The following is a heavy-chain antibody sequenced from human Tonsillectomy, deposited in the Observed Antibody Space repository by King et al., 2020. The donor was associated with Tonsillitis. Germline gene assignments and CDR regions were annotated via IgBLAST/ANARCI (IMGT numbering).Heavy chain of an antibody. CDR3: ARSVVRTVFGEQNAYNWFDP. V-gene: IGHV1-3*01. Sequence: QLVQSGAEVKKPGASVKFSCKASGYTFVYYAIHCVRQAPGQGLEWMGRHIAGNGMTKYSQKFQERVTITGDASARTAYMELSSLNSEDTAAYYCARSVVRTVFGEQNAYNWFDPWGQGTLVTVSS. D-gene: IGHD3-3*01. CDR2: HIAGNGMT. J-gene: IGHJ5*02. CDR1: GYTFVYYA.